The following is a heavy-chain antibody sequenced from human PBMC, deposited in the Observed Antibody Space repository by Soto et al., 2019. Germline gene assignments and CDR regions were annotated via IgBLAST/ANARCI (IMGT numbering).Heavy chain of an antibody. Sequence: EVQLLESGGGLAQPGGSLRLSCAASGFTFNNYAMTWVRQAPGKGLEWVSTISGSDDSTYYADSVKGRLTISRDNSKNALYLQMSSLRAEDTALYYCVKDWTGDTCPCMDVWGQGTTVTVSS. V-gene: IGHV3-23*01. D-gene: IGHD2-8*02. CDR3: VKDWTGDTCPCMDV. CDR2: ISGSDDST. CDR1: GFTFNNYA. J-gene: IGHJ6*01.